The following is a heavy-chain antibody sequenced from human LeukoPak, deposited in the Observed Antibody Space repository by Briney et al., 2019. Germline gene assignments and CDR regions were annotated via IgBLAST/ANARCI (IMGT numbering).Heavy chain of an antibody. CDR2: IYYSGST. V-gene: IGHV4-59*01. CDR1: GSSISSYY. J-gene: IGHJ1*01. D-gene: IGHD2-21*02. Sequence: SETLSLTCTVSGSSISSYYWSWIRQPPGKGLEWIGYIYYSGSTNYNPSLKSRVTISVDTSKNQFSLKLSSVTAADTAVYYCARAYCGGDCYSAEYFQHWGQGTLVTVSS. CDR3: ARAYCGGDCYSAEYFQH.